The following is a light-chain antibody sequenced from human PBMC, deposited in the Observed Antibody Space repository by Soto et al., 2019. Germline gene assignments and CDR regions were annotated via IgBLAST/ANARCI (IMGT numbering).Light chain of an antibody. V-gene: IGKV1-5*01. CDR2: DAS. J-gene: IGKJ4*01. CDR3: HQYESYSPLT. CDR1: QSISSW. Sequence: IQMTQSPSTLSSSVGDRVTITCRASQSISSWLAWYQQKPGKAPKLLIYDASSLESGVPSRFSGRRSGTEFTLTIAGLQPEDFATYYCHQYESYSPLTFGGGTKVDI.